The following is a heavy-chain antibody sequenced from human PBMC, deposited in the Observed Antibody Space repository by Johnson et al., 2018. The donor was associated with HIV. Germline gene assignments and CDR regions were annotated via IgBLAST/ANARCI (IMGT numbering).Heavy chain of an antibody. CDR3: ARVRIGRENAFDI. J-gene: IGHJ3*02. CDR2: IRYDGSNK. Sequence: QVLLVESGGGVVQPGRSLRLSCAASGFTFSNAWMSWVRQAPGKGLEWVAFIRYDGSNKYYADSVKGRFTISRDNSKNTLYLQMNSLRPEDTAVYYCARVRIGRENAFDIWGQGTMVTVSS. CDR1: GFTFSNAW. D-gene: IGHD1-26*01. V-gene: IGHV3-30*02.